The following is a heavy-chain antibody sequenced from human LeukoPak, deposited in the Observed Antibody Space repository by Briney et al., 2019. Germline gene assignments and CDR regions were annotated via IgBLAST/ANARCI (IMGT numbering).Heavy chain of an antibody. CDR1: GFTFSSYA. CDR3: AKSNGGDDYGDYPS. Sequence: PGGSLRLSCAASGFTFSSYAMSWVRQAPGKGLEWVSAISGSGGSTYYADSVKGRFTISRDNSRNTLYLQMNSLRAEDTAVYYCAKSNGGDDYGDYPSWGQGTLVTVSS. CDR2: ISGSGGST. V-gene: IGHV3-23*01. J-gene: IGHJ5*02. D-gene: IGHD4-17*01.